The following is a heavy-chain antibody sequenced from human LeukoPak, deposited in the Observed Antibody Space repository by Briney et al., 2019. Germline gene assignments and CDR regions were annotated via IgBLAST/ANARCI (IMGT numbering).Heavy chain of an antibody. CDR2: ISSSSSYI. Sequence: GGSLRLSCAASGFTFSSYSMNWVHQAPGKGLEWVSSISSSSSYIYYADSVKGRFTISRDNAKNSLYLQMNSLRAEDTAVYYCARDQAPISRAYCGGDCYAVDYWGQGTLVTVSS. J-gene: IGHJ4*02. D-gene: IGHD2-21*02. CDR3: ARDQAPISRAYCGGDCYAVDY. V-gene: IGHV3-21*01. CDR1: GFTFSSYS.